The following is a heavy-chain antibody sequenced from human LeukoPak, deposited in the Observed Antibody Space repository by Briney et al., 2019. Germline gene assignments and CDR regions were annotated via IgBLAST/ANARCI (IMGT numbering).Heavy chain of an antibody. CDR1: GFTFSSHG. CDR3: AKAPV. Sequence: PGGSLRLSCAASGFTFSSHGMNWVRQAPGKGLEWISGISPSADITYYADSVKGRFTISRDNSKNTLYLQMNSLRAEDTAVYYCAKAPVWGKGTTVTVSS. J-gene: IGHJ6*04. V-gene: IGHV3-23*01. CDR2: ISPSADIT.